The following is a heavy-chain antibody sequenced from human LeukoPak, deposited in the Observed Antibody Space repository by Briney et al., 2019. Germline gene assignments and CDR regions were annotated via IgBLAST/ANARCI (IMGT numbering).Heavy chain of an antibody. CDR3: ARSRGGSYRDAFDI. CDR2: ISYDGSNK. J-gene: IGHJ3*02. Sequence: GRSLRLSCAASGFTFSSYAMHWVRQAPGKGLEWVAVISYDGSNKYYADSVKGRFTISRDNSKNTLYLQMNSRRAEDTAVYYCARSRGGSYRDAFDIWGQGTMVTVSS. CDR1: GFTFSSYA. D-gene: IGHD1-26*01. V-gene: IGHV3-30-3*01.